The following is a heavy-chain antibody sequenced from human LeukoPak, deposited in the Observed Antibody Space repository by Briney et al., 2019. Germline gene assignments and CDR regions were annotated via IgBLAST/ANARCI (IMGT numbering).Heavy chain of an antibody. CDR3: ASLTRPRGYFYGMDV. V-gene: IGHV1-69*04. J-gene: IGHJ6*02. CDR1: GGTFSSYA. Sequence: SVEVSCKASGGTFSSYAISWVRQAPGQGLEWMGRIIPIFGIANYAQKFQGRVTITADKSTSTAYMELSSLRSEDTAVYYCASLTRPRGYFYGMDVWGQGTTVTVSS. CDR2: IIPIFGIA.